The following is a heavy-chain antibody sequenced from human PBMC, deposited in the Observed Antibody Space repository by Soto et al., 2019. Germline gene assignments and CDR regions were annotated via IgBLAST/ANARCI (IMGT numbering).Heavy chain of an antibody. CDR3: AKDGGKAVAGTFDH. CDR2: IVNDGSYK. CDR1: GFTFSTYA. V-gene: IGHV3-30*18. J-gene: IGHJ4*02. D-gene: IGHD6-19*01. Sequence: QVQLVESGGGVLEPGRSLRLSGAASGFTFSTYAMHWVRKAPGKGLERVAVIVNDGSYKYYPDPVKGRFTISRDNSKHTLYLQMNSLRAEDTAVYYCAKDGGKAVAGTFDHWGQGTLVTVSS.